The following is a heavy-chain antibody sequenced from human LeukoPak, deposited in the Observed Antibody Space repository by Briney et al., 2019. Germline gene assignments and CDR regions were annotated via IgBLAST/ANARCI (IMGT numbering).Heavy chain of an antibody. D-gene: IGHD3-3*02. J-gene: IGHJ5*02. Sequence: GGSLRLSCAASGFTFRSHAMSWVHQAPGKGLEWVSAISGIGGSTYYADSVKGRFTVSRDNSKNTLYLQMNSLRAEDTAVYYCAKDPAAYVLGWFDPWGQGTLVTVSS. CDR3: AKDPAAYVLGWFDP. CDR1: GFTFRSHA. CDR2: ISGIGGST. V-gene: IGHV3-23*01.